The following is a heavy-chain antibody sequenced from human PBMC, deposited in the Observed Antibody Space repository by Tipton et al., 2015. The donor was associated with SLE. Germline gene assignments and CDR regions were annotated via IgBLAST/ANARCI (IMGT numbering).Heavy chain of an antibody. CDR1: GFTFSSYG. V-gene: IGHV3-30*02. CDR2: IRYDGSNK. CDR3: ASYFYYYMDV. Sequence: SLRLSCAASGFTFSSYGMHWVRQAPGKGLEWVAFIRYDGSNKYYADSVKGRFTISRDNAKNSLYLQMNSLRAEDTAVYYCASYFYYYMDVWGKGTTVTVSS. J-gene: IGHJ6*03.